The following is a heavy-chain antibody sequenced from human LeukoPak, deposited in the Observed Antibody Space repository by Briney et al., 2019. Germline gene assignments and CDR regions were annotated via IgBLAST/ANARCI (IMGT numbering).Heavy chain of an antibody. D-gene: IGHD6-13*01. CDR1: GGSISSGGYY. Sequence: PSQTLSLTCTVSGGSISSGGYYWSWIRQHPGKGLEWIGYIYYSGSTYYNPSLKSRVTISVDTSKNQFSLKLSSVTAADTAVYYCARPDSSSWDFDYWGQGTLVTVSS. V-gene: IGHV4-31*03. CDR2: IYYSGST. CDR3: ARPDSSSWDFDY. J-gene: IGHJ4*02.